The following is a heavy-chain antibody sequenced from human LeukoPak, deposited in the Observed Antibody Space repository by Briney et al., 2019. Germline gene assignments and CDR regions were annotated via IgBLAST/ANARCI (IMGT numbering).Heavy chain of an antibody. CDR1: GFNFYRYT. CDR3: AKELDTMFFDY. CDR2: AGWAGGTT. V-gene: IGHV3-43*01. D-gene: IGHD3-10*02. J-gene: IGHJ4*02. Sequence: QSGGSLRLSCETSGFNFYRYTIHWVRQAPGKGPELVSLAGWAGGTTFYSDSVRGRFTISRDSGRKSVYLQMNSLTTDATAFYFCAKELDTMFFDYWGQGALVTVSS.